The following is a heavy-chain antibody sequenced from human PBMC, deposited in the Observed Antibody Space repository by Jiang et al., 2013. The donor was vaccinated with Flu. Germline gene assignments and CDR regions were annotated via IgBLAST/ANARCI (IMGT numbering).Heavy chain of an antibody. CDR3: SSSSAYAFDI. CDR1: GFTFGDSA. J-gene: IGHJ3*02. Sequence: QLVESGGGLVQPGGSLKLSCAASGFTFGDSAIHWVRQASGKGLEWLGRMRSKTYNYATGYAASVKGRFTISRDESDNTAYLQMNGLKTEDTAVYYCSSSSAYAFDIWGQGTVVTVSS. CDR2: MRSKTYNYAT. D-gene: IGHD6-6*01. V-gene: IGHV3-73*01.